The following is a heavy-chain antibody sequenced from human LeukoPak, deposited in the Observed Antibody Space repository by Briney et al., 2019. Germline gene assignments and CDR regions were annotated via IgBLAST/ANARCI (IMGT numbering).Heavy chain of an antibody. CDR2: IYYTGST. CDR3: ASHYDILTGYAY. J-gene: IGHJ4*02. CDR1: GGSISGFY. Sequence: SETLSLTCTVSGGSISGFYWSWIRQPPGKGLEWIGYIYYTGSTNYNPSLKSRVTISVDTSKNQFSLKLSSVTAADTAVYYCASHYDILTGYAYWGQGTLVTVSS. D-gene: IGHD3-9*01. V-gene: IGHV4-59*01.